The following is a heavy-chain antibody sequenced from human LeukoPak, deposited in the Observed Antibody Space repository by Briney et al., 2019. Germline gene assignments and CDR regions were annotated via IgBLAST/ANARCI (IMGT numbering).Heavy chain of an antibody. CDR1: GYTFTSYG. D-gene: IGHD5-12*01. CDR2: ISAYNGNT. CDR3: ARVGYSGYDGYGY. V-gene: IGHV1-18*01. J-gene: IGHJ4*02. Sequence: ASVKVSCKASGYTFTSYGISWVRQAPGQGLEWMGWISAYNGNTNYAQKFQGRVTITRDTSASTAYMELSSLRSEDTAVYYCARVGYSGYDGYGYWGQGTLVTVSS.